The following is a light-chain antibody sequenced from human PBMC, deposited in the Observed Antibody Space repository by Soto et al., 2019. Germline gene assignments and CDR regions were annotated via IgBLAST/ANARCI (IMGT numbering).Light chain of an antibody. CDR3: QEYNSYPCT. CDR2: DAT. CDR1: QSISSW. J-gene: IGKJ2*02. V-gene: IGKV1-5*01. Sequence: DIQMTQSPSTLAASVGDRVTITCRASQSISSWLAWYQQKPAKDPKLPINDATSSDSRVPSRLSRNRSASDFSLNTGTLQPDEVATEYGQEYNSYPCTFGHGTKLDVK.